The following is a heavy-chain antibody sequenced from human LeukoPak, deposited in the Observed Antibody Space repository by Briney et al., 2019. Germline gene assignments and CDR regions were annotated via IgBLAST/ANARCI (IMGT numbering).Heavy chain of an antibody. CDR3: ARDRGGDERDY. CDR2: TSSSSSYI. CDR1: GFTFSSYS. J-gene: IGHJ4*02. D-gene: IGHD4-17*01. V-gene: IGHV3-21*01. Sequence: GGSLRLSCAASGFTFSSYSMNWVRQAPGKGLEWVSSTSSSSSYIYYADSVKGRFTISRDNAKNSLYLQMNSLRAEDTAVYYCARDRGGDERDYWGQGTLVTVSS.